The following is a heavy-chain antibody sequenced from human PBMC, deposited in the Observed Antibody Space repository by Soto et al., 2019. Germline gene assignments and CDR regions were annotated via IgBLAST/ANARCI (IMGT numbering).Heavy chain of an antibody. V-gene: IGHV3-48*01. CDR1: GFILSDCA. J-gene: IGHJ6*03. CDR2: ISSSSSVI. D-gene: IGHD7-27*01. CDR3: ARALSWGSNWYYYMDV. Sequence: HPGGSLRLSCATSGFILSDCAMNWVRQAPGKGLEWVSYISSSSSVIDYADSVKGRFTVSRDNARNSLYLQMNSLRAEDTAVYYCARALSWGSNWYYYMDVWGKGTTVTVSS.